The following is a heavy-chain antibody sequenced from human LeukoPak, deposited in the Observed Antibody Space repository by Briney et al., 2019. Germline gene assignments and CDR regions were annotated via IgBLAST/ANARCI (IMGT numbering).Heavy chain of an antibody. CDR2: INHSGST. CDR3: ARVVVGATVSYYFDY. CDR1: GGSFSGSY. D-gene: IGHD1-26*01. V-gene: IGHV4-34*01. Sequence: SETLSLTCAVYGGSFSGSYWSWIRQPPGEGLEWIGEINHSGSTNDNPSLKSRVTIAVDTSKNQFSLKLSSVTAADTAVYYCARVVVGATVSYYFDYWGQGTLVTVSS. J-gene: IGHJ4*02.